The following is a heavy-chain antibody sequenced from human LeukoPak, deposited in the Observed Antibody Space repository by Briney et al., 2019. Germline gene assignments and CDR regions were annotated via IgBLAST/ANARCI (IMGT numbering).Heavy chain of an antibody. CDR3: ATERDRFLEWL. V-gene: IGHV3-23*01. D-gene: IGHD3-3*01. J-gene: IGHJ4*02. CDR1: GFTFSSYA. Sequence: GGSLRLFCAASGFTFSSYAMSWVRQAPGKGLEWVSAISGSGGSTYYADSVKGRFTISRDNSKNTLYLQMNSLRAEDTAVYYCATERDRFLEWLWGQGTLVTVSS. CDR2: ISGSGGST.